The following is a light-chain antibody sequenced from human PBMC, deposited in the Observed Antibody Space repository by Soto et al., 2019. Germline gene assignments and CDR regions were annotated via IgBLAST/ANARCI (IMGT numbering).Light chain of an antibody. J-gene: IGKJ2*01. CDR1: QSVTRK. CDR3: LQYNNWPYT. V-gene: IGKV3-15*01. Sequence: EIVMTQSPATLSVSPGERGTLSCRASQSVTRKLAWFQQKPGQAPRLLVYGASSRASGIPARFSGSGSGTEFTLTISSLQSEDFAVYYCLQYNNWPYTFGQGTKMEIK. CDR2: GAS.